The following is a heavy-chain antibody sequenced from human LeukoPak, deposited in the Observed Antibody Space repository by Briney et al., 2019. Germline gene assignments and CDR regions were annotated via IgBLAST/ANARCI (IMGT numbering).Heavy chain of an antibody. J-gene: IGHJ4*02. CDR3: ARTYYYDSSPADADY. CDR2: ISAYNGNT. V-gene: IGHV1-18*01. Sequence: GASVKVSRKASGYTFTSYGISWVRQAPGQGLEWMGWISAYNGNTNYAQKLQGRVTMTTDTSTSTAYMELRSLRSDDTAVYYCARTYYYDSSPADADYWGQGTLVTVSS. CDR1: GYTFTSYG. D-gene: IGHD3-22*01.